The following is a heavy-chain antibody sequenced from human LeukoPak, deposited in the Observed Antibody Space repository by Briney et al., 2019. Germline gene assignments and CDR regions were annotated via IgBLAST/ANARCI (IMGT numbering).Heavy chain of an antibody. D-gene: IGHD4-17*01. Sequence: PERLSLTCLVSGGSTSSYYWSWVRPPPGNGLGWVGSPYNSGRTNYNPTLKSLVTISVDTSKNQFSLKLSSVTAADTAVYYCTRDNLDNGDFYGMDVWGQGTTVTVSS. J-gene: IGHJ6*02. V-gene: IGHV4-59*01. CDR3: TRDNLDNGDFYGMDV. CDR1: GGSTSSYY. CDR2: PYNSGRT.